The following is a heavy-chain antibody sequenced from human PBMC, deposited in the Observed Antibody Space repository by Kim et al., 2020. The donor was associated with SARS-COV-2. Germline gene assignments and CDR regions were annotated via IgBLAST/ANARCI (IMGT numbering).Heavy chain of an antibody. J-gene: IGHJ4*02. Sequence: GGSLRLSCAASGFTFSSYGMHWVRQAPGKGLEWVAVISYDGSNKYYADSVKGRFTISRDNSKNTLYLQMNSLRAEDTAVYYCAKGGIYYYGSGSYPSLFDDWGQGTLVTVSS. CDR2: ISYDGSNK. V-gene: IGHV3-30*18. D-gene: IGHD3-10*01. CDR1: GFTFSSYG. CDR3: AKGGIYYYGSGSYPSLFDD.